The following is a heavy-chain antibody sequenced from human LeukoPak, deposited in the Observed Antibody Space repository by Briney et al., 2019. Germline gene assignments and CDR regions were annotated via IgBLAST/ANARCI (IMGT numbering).Heavy chain of an antibody. CDR1: GFTFSDYY. J-gene: IGHJ4*02. CDR2: ISSTSSYT. V-gene: IGHV3-11*05. D-gene: IGHD5-18*01. CDR3: AKGAATGYSYGFLYYFDY. Sequence: GGSLRLSCAASGFTFSDYYMSWIRQAPGKGLEWVSYISSTSSYTNYVDSVKGRFTISRDNAKNSLHLQMNSLRAEDTAVYYCAKGAATGYSYGFLYYFDYWGQGTLVTVSS.